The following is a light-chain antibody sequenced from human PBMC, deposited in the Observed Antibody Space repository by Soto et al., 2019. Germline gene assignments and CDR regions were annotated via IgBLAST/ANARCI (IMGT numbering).Light chain of an antibody. CDR2: AAS. CDR1: QSISSY. Sequence: DIPMTQPPSSLSASVGDSVTITCRASQSISSYLNWYQQKPGKAPKLLIYAASSLQSGVPSRFSGSRSGTDSTLTISSLQPEDVATYYCQQSYSTPFTLGQGTRLEI. V-gene: IGKV1-39*01. J-gene: IGKJ5*01. CDR3: QQSYSTPFT.